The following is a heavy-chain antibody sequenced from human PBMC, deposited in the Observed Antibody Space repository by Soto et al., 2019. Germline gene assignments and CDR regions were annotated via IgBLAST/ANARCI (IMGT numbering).Heavy chain of an antibody. Sequence: QVQLVQSGAEVKKPGASVKVSCEASGYTFTNYGITWVRQAPGQGLEWMGWISPYNGNTNYEQKFHGRVIMTTDTSTYTAYMELRNLRSDDTAVYYCARDVGGYFEPWGQGTLVTVSS. J-gene: IGHJ5*02. V-gene: IGHV1-18*01. CDR3: ARDVGGYFEP. D-gene: IGHD3-10*01. CDR2: ISPYNGNT. CDR1: GYTFTNYG.